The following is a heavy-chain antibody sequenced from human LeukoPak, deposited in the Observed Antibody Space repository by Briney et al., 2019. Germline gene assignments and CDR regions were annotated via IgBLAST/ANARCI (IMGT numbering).Heavy chain of an antibody. Sequence: GRSLRLSCAASGFTFSSYGMHWVRQAPGKGLEWVAVIWYDGSNKYYADSVKGRFTISRDNSKNTLYLQMNSLRAEDTAVYYCARDSGYSSGLNLDYWGQGTLVTVSS. J-gene: IGHJ4*02. D-gene: IGHD6-19*01. CDR1: GFTFSSYG. CDR3: ARDSGYSSGLNLDY. V-gene: IGHV3-33*01. CDR2: IWYDGSNK.